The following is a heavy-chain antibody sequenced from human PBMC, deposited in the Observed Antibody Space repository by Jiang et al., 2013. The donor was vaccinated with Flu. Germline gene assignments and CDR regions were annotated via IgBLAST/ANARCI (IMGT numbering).Heavy chain of an antibody. D-gene: IGHD2-8*02. J-gene: IGHJ2*01. Sequence: GGGLVKPGGSLRLSCAASGFTFSDYYMSWIRQAPGKGLEWVSYISTGGRNIYYADSLRGRFTISRDNAKNSLNLQMNSLRAEDTALYYCARVGPDCPGGICYGPRYFDLWGRGTLVTVSS. V-gene: IGHV3-11*01. CDR2: ISTGGRNI. CDR1: GFTFSDYY. CDR3: ARVGPDCPGGICYGPRYFDL.